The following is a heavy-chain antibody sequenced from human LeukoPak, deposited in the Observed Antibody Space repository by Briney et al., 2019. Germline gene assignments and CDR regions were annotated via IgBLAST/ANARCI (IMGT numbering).Heavy chain of an antibody. D-gene: IGHD6-6*01. CDR2: ISTTGSAI. V-gene: IGHV3-48*03. J-gene: IGHJ6*02. CDR3: ARVRMSIMDV. CDR1: GFAFSYSE. Sequence: GGSLRLSCVTSGFAFSYSEMTWVRQAPGKGLEWVSYISTTGSAIYYADSLKGRFTISRGNAKNSVYLQMNSLRAEDTGIYYCARVRMSIMDVWGQGTTVTVSS.